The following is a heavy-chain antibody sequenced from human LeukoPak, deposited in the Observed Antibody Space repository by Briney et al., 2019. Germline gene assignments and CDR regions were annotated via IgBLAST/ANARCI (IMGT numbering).Heavy chain of an antibody. CDR2: IIPIFGIA. Sequence: ASVKVSCKASGGTFNNYAIIWVRQAPGQGLEWMGWIIPIFGIANYAQKFQGRVTITTDESTSTAYMELSSLRSEDTAVYYCARGRGTHDAFDIWGQGTMVTVSS. CDR3: ARGRGTHDAFDI. V-gene: IGHV1-69*05. D-gene: IGHD3/OR15-3a*01. J-gene: IGHJ3*02. CDR1: GGTFNNYA.